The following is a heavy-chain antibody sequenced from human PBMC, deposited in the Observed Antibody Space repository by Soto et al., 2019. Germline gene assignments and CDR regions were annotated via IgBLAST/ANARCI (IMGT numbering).Heavy chain of an antibody. Sequence: ASVKVSCKASGYTFTSYGISWVRQAPGQGLEWMGWISAYNGNTNYAQKLQGRVTMTTDTSTSTAYMELRSLRSDDTAVYYCARAKTYYYDSSGYRPFDYWGQGNLVTVSS. CDR3: ARAKTYYYDSSGYRPFDY. CDR1: GYTFTSYG. V-gene: IGHV1-18*01. CDR2: ISAYNGNT. J-gene: IGHJ4*02. D-gene: IGHD3-22*01.